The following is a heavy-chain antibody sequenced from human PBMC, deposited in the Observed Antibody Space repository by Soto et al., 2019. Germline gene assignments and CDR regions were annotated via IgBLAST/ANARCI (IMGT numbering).Heavy chain of an antibody. CDR2: IKEDGSEK. V-gene: IGHV3-7*01. CDR3: ARGWGYFDSSGFPYLYAMDV. J-gene: IGHJ6*02. CDR1: GFTFSTYW. Sequence: WGSLRLSCAASGFTFSTYWMSCFRQSPGKGLEWVANIKEDGSEKYYVDSVEGRFTISRDNAKNSLYLQMTSLRAEDTALYYCARGWGYFDSSGFPYLYAMDVWGQGTTVTVSS. D-gene: IGHD3-22*01.